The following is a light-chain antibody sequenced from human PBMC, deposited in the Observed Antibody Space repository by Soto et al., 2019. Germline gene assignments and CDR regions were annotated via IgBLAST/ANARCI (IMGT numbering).Light chain of an antibody. CDR2: NND. Sequence: QSVLTQPPSASGTPGQRVTISCSGTYSNFGSNPVTWYKQLPGTAPKLLIYNNDQRPSGVPDRFSGSKSGTSASLAISGLQSEDEADYYCAAWDDSLHGPVFGGGTQLTVL. J-gene: IGLJ3*02. CDR1: YSNFGSNP. V-gene: IGLV1-44*01. CDR3: AAWDDSLHGPV.